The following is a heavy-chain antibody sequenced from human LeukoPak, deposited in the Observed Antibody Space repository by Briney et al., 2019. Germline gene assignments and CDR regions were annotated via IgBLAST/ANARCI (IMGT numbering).Heavy chain of an antibody. CDR1: GFTFSTFA. V-gene: IGHV3-23*01. Sequence: PGGSLRLSCSASGFTFSTFAMTWVRQAPGKGLEWVSAISGSGGSTYYADSVKGRFTISRDNSKNTLFLQMNSLRAEDTAVYYCAKCLDYYDSSGYFYYYYMDVWGKGTTVTVSS. CDR3: AKCLDYYDSSGYFYYYYMDV. CDR2: ISGSGGST. D-gene: IGHD3-22*01. J-gene: IGHJ6*03.